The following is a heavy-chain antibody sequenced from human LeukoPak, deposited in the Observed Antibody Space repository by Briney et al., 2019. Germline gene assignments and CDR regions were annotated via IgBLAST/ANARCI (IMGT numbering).Heavy chain of an antibody. CDR1: GYTFSDYY. CDR3: AILGMATSYDN. Sequence: ASVTVSCKASGYTFSDYYIHWVRQAPGQGLEWMGWINQESGGTKYAQKLQGRVTLTRDTSITTAYMELINLRSDDTAVYYCAILGMATSYDNWGQGTLVTVSS. D-gene: IGHD2-2*01. J-gene: IGHJ4*02. V-gene: IGHV1-2*02. CDR2: INQESGGT.